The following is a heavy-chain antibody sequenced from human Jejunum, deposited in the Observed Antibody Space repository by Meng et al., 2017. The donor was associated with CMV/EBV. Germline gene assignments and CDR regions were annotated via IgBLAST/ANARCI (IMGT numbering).Heavy chain of an antibody. Sequence: FNPFWMSWVRQAPGKGLEWVANVKQDGSEKYYVDSVKGRFTISRDNAKNSLFLQLDSLRGDDTAVYYCARGRTGTSWPRPHYFDYWGQGTLVTVSS. CDR1: FNPFW. D-gene: IGHD6-13*01. CDR2: VKQDGSEK. J-gene: IGHJ4*02. CDR3: ARGRTGTSWPRPHYFDY. V-gene: IGHV3-7*01.